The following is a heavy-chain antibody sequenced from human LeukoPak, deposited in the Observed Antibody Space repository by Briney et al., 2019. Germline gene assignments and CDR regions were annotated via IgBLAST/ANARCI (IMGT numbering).Heavy chain of an antibody. J-gene: IGHJ4*02. Sequence: GASVKVSCKASGYSFTSYWIGWVRQMPGEGLELMGVIYPGDSDTRYSPSFQGQVTISADKSISTAYLQWSSLKASDTAIYYCATSASVGMGSYWGQGTLVTVSS. CDR3: ATSASVGMGSY. D-gene: IGHD7-27*01. CDR2: IYPGDSDT. CDR1: GYSFTSYW. V-gene: IGHV5-51*03.